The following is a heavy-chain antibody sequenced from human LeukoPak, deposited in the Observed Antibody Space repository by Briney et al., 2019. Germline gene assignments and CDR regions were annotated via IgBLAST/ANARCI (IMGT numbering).Heavy chain of an antibody. CDR2: ISYDGSNK. D-gene: IGHD6-19*01. Sequence: QPGGSLRLSCAASGFTFSSYWMSWVRQAPGKGLEWVAVISYDGSNKYYADSVKGRFTISRDNAKNSVFLQMNSLRVEDTAVYYCAINPVAGTFDYWGQGTLVTVSS. J-gene: IGHJ4*02. CDR1: GFTFSSYW. CDR3: AINPVAGTFDY. V-gene: IGHV3-30*03.